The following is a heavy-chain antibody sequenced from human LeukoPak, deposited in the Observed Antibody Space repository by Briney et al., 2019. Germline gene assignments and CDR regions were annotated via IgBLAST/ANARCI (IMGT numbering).Heavy chain of an antibody. V-gene: IGHV4-4*09. J-gene: IGHJ4*02. Sequence: PSETLSLTCTVSGGSISSYYWSWIRQPPGKGLEWIGYIYTSGSTNYNPPLKSRVTISVDTSKNQFSLKLSSVTAADTAVYYCARHGHGGYSLDYWGQGTLVTVSS. CDR1: GGSISSYY. CDR3: ARHGHGGYSLDY. CDR2: IYTSGST. D-gene: IGHD2-15*01.